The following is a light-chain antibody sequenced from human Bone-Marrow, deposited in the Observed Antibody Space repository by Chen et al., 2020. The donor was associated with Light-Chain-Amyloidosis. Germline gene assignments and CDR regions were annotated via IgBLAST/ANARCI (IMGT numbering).Light chain of an antibody. J-gene: IGLJ2*01. CDR3: QSADSSGTYEVI. V-gene: IGLV3-25*03. Sequence: SYELKQPPYVSVSPGQPDRLNCSGDDLPTKYAYWYQQNPGQAPVLVIHRDTERPSGISERFSGSSSGTTATLTISVVQAEDEADYHCQSADSSGTYEVIFGGGTKLTVL. CDR2: RDT. CDR1: DLPTKY.